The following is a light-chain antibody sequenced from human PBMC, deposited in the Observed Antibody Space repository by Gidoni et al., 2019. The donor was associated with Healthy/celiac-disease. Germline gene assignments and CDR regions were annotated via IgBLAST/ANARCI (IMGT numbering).Light chain of an antibody. CDR3: QQSYSTPL. CDR1: QSISSY. Sequence: DIEMTQSPASLSASVGDRVTITCRASQSISSYLKWYQQKPGKAPQLLIYAASSLQGGDPSWFSGSASATDFPPTISLLPPEYFATYYCQQSYSTPLFXPXTKVDIK. J-gene: IGKJ3*01. V-gene: IGKV1-39*01. CDR2: AAS.